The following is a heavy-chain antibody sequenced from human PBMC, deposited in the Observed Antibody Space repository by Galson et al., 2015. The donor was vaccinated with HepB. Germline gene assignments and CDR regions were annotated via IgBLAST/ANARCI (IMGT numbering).Heavy chain of an antibody. V-gene: IGHV3-30*02. CDR1: GFTFSSYG. CDR2: IRYDGSNK. D-gene: IGHD6-13*01. CDR3: AKDLLMTPGIAAAWGSAGDAFDI. Sequence: SLRLSCAASGFTFSSYGMHWVRQAPGKGLEWVAFIRYDGSNKYYADSVKGRFTISRDNSKNTLYLQMNSLRAEDTAVYYCAKDLLMTPGIAAAWGSAGDAFDIWGQGTMVTVSS. J-gene: IGHJ3*02.